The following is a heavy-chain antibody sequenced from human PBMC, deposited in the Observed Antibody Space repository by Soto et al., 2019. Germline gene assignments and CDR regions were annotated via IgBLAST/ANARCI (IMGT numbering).Heavy chain of an antibody. J-gene: IGHJ4*02. D-gene: IGHD5-18*01. V-gene: IGHV3-30-3*01. CDR3: ARSDLRIQLWAGFDY. CDR1: GFTFSSYA. CDR2: ISYDGSNK. Sequence: QVQLVESGGGVVQPGRSLRLSCAASGFTFSSYAMHWVRQAPGKGLEWVAVISYDGSNKYYADSVKGRFTISRDNSENTLYLQMNSLRAEDTAVYYCARSDLRIQLWAGFDYWGQGTLVTVSS.